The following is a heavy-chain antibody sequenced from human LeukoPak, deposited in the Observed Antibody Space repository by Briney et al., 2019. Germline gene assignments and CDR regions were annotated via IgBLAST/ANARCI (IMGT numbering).Heavy chain of an antibody. V-gene: IGHV3-30-3*01. D-gene: IGHD3-22*01. CDR2: ISYDGSNK. J-gene: IGHJ4*02. CDR1: GFTFSSYA. Sequence: GGSLRLSCAASGFTFSSYAMHWVRKAPGKGLEWVAVISYDGSNKYYADSVKGRFTIHRDNSKNAVYLQMNSLRAEDTAVYYCARDGYYYDSSGYYPYYFDYWGQGTLVTVSS. CDR3: ARDGYYYDSSGYYPYYFDY.